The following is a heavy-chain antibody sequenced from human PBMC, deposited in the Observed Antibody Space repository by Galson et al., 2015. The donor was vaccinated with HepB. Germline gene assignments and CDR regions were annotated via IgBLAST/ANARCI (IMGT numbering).Heavy chain of an antibody. V-gene: IGHV3-23*01. CDR3: ANGTLSFYHVSDFWMPGWFDP. CDR1: GVVLNTSA. D-gene: IGHD3/OR15-3a*01. J-gene: IGHJ5*02. CDR2: IRASGDTK. Sequence: FLRHPCAVSGVVLNTSALNRGPPSPGQGPGWVSAIRASGDTKYYADSMKGRFTISRDNSKNTLYLQMNSLRAEDTAVYYCANGTLSFYHVSDFWMPGWFDPWGQGTLVTVSS.